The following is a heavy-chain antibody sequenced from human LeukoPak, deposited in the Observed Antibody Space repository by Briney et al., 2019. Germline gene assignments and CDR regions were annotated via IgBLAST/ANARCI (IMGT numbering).Heavy chain of an antibody. CDR2: IYHSGST. CDR3: ARGHDYYDRSGYLSYYYYGMDV. Sequence: PSETLSLTCTVSGGSISSGGYYWSWIRQPPGKGLEWIGYIYHSGSTYYNPSLKSRVTISVDRSKNQFSLKLSSVTAADTAVYYCARGHDYYDRSGYLSYYYYGMDVWGQGTTVTVSS. J-gene: IGHJ6*02. D-gene: IGHD3-22*01. CDR1: GGSISSGGYY. V-gene: IGHV4-30-2*01.